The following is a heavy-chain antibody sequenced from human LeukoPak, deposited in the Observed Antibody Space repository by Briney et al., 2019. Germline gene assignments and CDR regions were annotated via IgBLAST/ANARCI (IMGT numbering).Heavy chain of an antibody. CDR3: AREGGSGWYSGWFDP. CDR2: IKKDGSEK. V-gene: IGHV3-7*01. CDR1: GFTFSSYW. Sequence: GSLRLSCAASGFTFSSYWMSWVRQAPGKGLEWVANIKKDGSEKKYVDSVKGRFTISRDNAENSLYLQMNSLRAEDTAVYYCAREGGSGWYSGWFDPWGQGTLVTVSS. J-gene: IGHJ5*02. D-gene: IGHD6-19*01.